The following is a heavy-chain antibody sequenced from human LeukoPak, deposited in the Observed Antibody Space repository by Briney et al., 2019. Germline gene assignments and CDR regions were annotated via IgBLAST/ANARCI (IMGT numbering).Heavy chain of an antibody. CDR2: ISPNSGGT. CDR1: GYTFTAYY. D-gene: IGHD3-3*01. V-gene: IGHV1-2*02. CDR3: ARLPYDEPDY. Sequence: ASVKVSCKASGYTFTAYYMHWVRQAPGQGLEWMGCISPNSGGTHYAQKFQGRVTMTRDTPITTAYMELSRLRSDDTAVYFCARLPYDEPDYWGQGTLVTVSS. J-gene: IGHJ4*02.